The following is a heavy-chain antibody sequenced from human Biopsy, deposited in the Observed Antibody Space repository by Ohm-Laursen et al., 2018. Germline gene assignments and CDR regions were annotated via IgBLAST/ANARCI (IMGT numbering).Heavy chain of an antibody. CDR2: IASSGGTT. V-gene: IGHV3-11*01. J-gene: IGHJ4*02. D-gene: IGHD3-22*01. Sequence: SLRLSCTASGFHFSDYYMSWIRQAPAKGLEWVSYIASSGGTTNYVDSVKGRFTISRDNTEKSLYLQMNSLRAEDTAVYYCARDTPETYDYDNDDNSPFPRRYIDYWGQGTLVTVSS. CDR1: GFHFSDYY. CDR3: ARDTPETYDYDNDDNSPFPRRYIDY.